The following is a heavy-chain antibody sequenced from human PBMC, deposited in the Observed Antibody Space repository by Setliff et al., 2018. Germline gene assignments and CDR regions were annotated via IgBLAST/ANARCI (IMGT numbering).Heavy chain of an antibody. Sequence: GGSLRLSCAASGFTFNIYWMHWVRQVPGKGLVWISRASRDESTTNYADFAKGRFTISRDNAKNTVYLQMNSLRPEDTAVYYCARDRQGDGNYYMDVWGKGTTVTVSS. CDR2: ASRDESTT. CDR1: GFTFNIYW. CDR3: ARDRQGDGNYYMDV. D-gene: IGHD3-16*01. V-gene: IGHV3-74*01. J-gene: IGHJ6*03.